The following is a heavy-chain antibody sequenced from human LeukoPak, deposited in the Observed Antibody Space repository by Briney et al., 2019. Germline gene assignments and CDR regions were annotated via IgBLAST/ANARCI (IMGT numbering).Heavy chain of an antibody. D-gene: IGHD3-10*01. CDR3: ARRGKVPLGPITMIRGVVNWFDP. J-gene: IGHJ5*02. V-gene: IGHV4-34*01. CDR2: INHSGGT. CDR1: GGSFSGYY. Sequence: SETLSLTCAVYGGSFSGYYWSWIRQPPGKGLEWIGEINHSGGTNYNPSLKSRVTMSVDTSKNHFSLRLSSVTAADTAVYYCARRGKVPLGPITMIRGVVNWFDPWGQGTLVTVSS.